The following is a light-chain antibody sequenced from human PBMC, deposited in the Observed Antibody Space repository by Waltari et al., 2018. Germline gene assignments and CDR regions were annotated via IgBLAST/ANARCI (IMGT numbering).Light chain of an antibody. CDR1: SSAIGTYNY. J-gene: IGLJ2*01. CDR2: EVS. V-gene: IGLV2-14*01. Sequence: QSALTQPASLSGAPGQSITISCTGTSSAIGTYNYVSWYQQHPGKAPKLVIFEVSNRPSGVSNRFAGSKSGNTASLTISGLQAEDESEYFCSSYTTSTTLIFGGGTKVTVL. CDR3: SSYTTSTTLI.